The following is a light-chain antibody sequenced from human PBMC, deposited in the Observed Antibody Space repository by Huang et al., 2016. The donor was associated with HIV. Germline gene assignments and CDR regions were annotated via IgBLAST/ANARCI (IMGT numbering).Light chain of an antibody. J-gene: IGKJ1*01. CDR1: QSVSSN. V-gene: IGKV3-15*01. CDR2: GAS. CDR3: QQYNNWAGT. Sequence: EIVMTQSPATLSVSPGERATRSCRASQSVSSNLAWYRQKPGQAPRLLTYGASPWDTGIPAWFSCSGSGTEFTLPISSLQSEDFAVYYCQQYNNWAGTFGQGTKVEIK.